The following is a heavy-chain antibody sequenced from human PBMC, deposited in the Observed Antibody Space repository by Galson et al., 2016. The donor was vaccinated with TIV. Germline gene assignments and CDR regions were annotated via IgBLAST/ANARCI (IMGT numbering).Heavy chain of an antibody. D-gene: IGHD6-19*01. CDR1: GFSLNTRGVG. V-gene: IGHV2-5*02. CDR2: IYWDDDK. Sequence: PALVKPTQTLTLTCTFSGFSLNTRGVGVGWIRQPPGKALEWLALIYWDDDKRYSPSLKNRLTITKDTSKNQVVLTMTNMDPVDTATYYCAHANLQWLIQAFDFWGQGTLVPVSS. CDR3: AHANLQWLIQAFDF. J-gene: IGHJ4*02.